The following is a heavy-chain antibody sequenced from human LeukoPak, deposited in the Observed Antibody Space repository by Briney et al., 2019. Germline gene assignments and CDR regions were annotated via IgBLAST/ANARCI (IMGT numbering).Heavy chain of an antibody. CDR2: INPNSGGT. V-gene: IGHV1-2*06. Sequence: ASVKVSCKASGYTFTGYYMHWVRQAPGQGLEWMGRINPNSGGTNYAQKFQGRVTMTRDTSISTAYMELSRLGSDDTAVYYCARDRDILTGSGYYFDYWGQGTLVTVSS. CDR3: ARDRDILTGSGYYFDY. J-gene: IGHJ4*02. CDR1: GYTFTGYY. D-gene: IGHD3-9*01.